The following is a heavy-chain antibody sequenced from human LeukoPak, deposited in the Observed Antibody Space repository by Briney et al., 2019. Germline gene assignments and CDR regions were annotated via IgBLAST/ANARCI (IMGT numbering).Heavy chain of an antibody. CDR3: ARAPYDRSGYYVY. Sequence: GSVRVSCKASGYTFTRYAMNGVRQAPGQGREWVGWINTNTGNPTYAHAFTGRFVFSLDTSVSTAFLQTTSLKAEDTAVYYCARAPYDRSGYYVYWGPGTLVTVSS. V-gene: IGHV7-4-1*02. D-gene: IGHD3-22*01. CDR1: GYTFTRYA. CDR2: INTNTGNP. J-gene: IGHJ4*02.